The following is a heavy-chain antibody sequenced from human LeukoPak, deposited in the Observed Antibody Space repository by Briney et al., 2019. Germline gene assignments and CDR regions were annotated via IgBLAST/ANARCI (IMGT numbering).Heavy chain of an antibody. V-gene: IGHV1-2*02. D-gene: IGHD6-13*01. CDR3: AREGSSWYRAFDI. Sequence: ASVKVSCKASGYTFTGYYMHWVRQAPGQGLEWMGWINPNSGGTNYAQKFQGRVTMTRDTSISTAYMELRRLRSDDTAVYYCAREGSSWYRAFDIWGQGTMVTVSS. J-gene: IGHJ3*02. CDR1: GYTFTGYY. CDR2: INPNSGGT.